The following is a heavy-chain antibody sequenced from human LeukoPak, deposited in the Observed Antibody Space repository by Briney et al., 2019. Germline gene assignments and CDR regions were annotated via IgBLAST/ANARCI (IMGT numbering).Heavy chain of an antibody. CDR1: GFTFSSYS. V-gene: IGHV3-21*01. J-gene: IGHJ4*02. CDR3: ARWDRFHGV. CDR2: VSSSSSYI. D-gene: IGHD1-14*01. Sequence: GSLRLSCAAPGFTFSSYSMKWVRQAPGKGLERVSSVSSSSSYIYYANSVKGRFTISRDNAKTSLYLQMNSLGVEDTAVYYCARWDRFHGVWGQGTLVTVSS.